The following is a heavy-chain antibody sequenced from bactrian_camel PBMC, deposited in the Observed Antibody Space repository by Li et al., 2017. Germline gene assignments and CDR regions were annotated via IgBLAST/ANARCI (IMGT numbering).Heavy chain of an antibody. CDR1: GFTSSTCV. D-gene: IGHD2*01. Sequence: DVQLVESGGGLVQPGGSLRLSCAASGFTSSTCVMYWVRQAPGKERELVSSISSTGIPTYADSVKGRFTISRDNAKNTVYLQMNSLNPEDTAVYYCATYREFWGDFDYWGQGTQVTVS. V-gene: IGHV3S67*01. CDR3: ATYREFWGDFDY. J-gene: IGHJ6*01. CDR2: ISSTGIP.